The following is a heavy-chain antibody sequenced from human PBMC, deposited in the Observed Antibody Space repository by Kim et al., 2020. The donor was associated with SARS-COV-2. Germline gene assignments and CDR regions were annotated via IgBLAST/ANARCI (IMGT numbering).Heavy chain of an antibody. CDR3: AKDPGTKFFDY. J-gene: IGHJ4*02. V-gene: IGHV3-23*01. Sequence: THYADSGKGLFTISRDNSKNTLYLQMNSLRAEDTAVYSCAKDPGTKFFDYWGQGTLATVSS. CDR2: T.